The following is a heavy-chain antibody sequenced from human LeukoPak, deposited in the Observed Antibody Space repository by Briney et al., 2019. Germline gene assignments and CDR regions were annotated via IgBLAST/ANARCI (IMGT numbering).Heavy chain of an antibody. CDR2: IYYSGST. D-gene: IGHD3-10*01. CDR3: ARTYESYYYGSGSDHTTLDY. V-gene: IGHV4-39*01. Sequence: SETLSLTCTVSGGSISSSSYYWGWIRQPPGKGLEWIGSIYYSGSTYYNPSLKSRVTISVDTSKNQFSLKLSSVTAADTAVYYCARTYESYYYGSGSDHTTLDYWGQGTLVTVSS. J-gene: IGHJ4*02. CDR1: GGSISSSSYY.